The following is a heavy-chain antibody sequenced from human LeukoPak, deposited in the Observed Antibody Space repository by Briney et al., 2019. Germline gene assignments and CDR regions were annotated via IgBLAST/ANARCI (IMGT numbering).Heavy chain of an antibody. CDR2: TYYRSKWYN. CDR1: GDSVSSNSAA. CDR3: ARDRSKAARDGNYFDY. Sequence: SQTLSLTCAISGDSVSSNSAAWNWIRQSPSRGLEWLGRTYYRSKWYNQYAVSVKSRIIINPDTSKNQFSLQLNSVTPEDTAVYYCARDRSKAARDGNYFDYWGRGTLVTVSS. V-gene: IGHV6-1*01. J-gene: IGHJ4*02. D-gene: IGHD6-6*01.